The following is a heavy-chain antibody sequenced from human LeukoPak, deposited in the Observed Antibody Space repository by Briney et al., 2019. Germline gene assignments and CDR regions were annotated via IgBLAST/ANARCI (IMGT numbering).Heavy chain of an antibody. V-gene: IGHV3-21*01. Sequence: GGSLRLSCAASGFTFSTYNMNWVRQAPGKGLEWVSSISSSSSYIYFADSVKGRFTISRDNAKNSLYLQMNSLRAEDTAVYYCARDSGVRDSIDYWGQGTLVTVSS. D-gene: IGHD3-10*01. J-gene: IGHJ4*02. CDR2: ISSSSSYI. CDR3: ARDSGVRDSIDY. CDR1: GFTFSTYN.